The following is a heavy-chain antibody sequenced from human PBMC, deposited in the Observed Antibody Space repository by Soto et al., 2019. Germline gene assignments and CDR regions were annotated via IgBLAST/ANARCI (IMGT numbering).Heavy chain of an antibody. V-gene: IGHV2-5*02. CDR3: AHRSIAAAGFNWFDP. Sequence: QITLKESGPTLVKPTQTLTLTCTFSGFSLSTSGVGVGWIRQPPGKALEWLALIYWDDDKRYSPSLRSRLTITKDTSKNQVVLTMTNMDPVDTATYYCAHRSIAAAGFNWFDPWGQGTLVTVSS. J-gene: IGHJ5*02. CDR2: IYWDDDK. D-gene: IGHD6-13*01. CDR1: GFSLSTSGVG.